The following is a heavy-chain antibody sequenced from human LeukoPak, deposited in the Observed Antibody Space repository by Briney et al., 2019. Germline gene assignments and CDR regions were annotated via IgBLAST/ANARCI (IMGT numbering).Heavy chain of an antibody. D-gene: IGHD2-2*01. CDR2: VYSSGTT. Sequence: SETLSLTCTVSGGSISSYYWSWIRQPAGEGLEWIGRVYSSGTTNYNPSLQSRVTMSVDSSKNQFSPKLNSVTAADTAVYYCARGRYCTTTSCTYWYFDLWGRGTLVTVSS. V-gene: IGHV4-4*07. J-gene: IGHJ2*01. CDR1: GGSISSYY. CDR3: ARGRYCTTTSCTYWYFDL.